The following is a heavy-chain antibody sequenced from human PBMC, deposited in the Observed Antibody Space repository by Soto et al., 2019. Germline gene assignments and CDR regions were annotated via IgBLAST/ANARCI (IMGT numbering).Heavy chain of an antibody. CDR3: ATSEGRDGYSFDY. J-gene: IGHJ4*02. D-gene: IGHD5-12*01. Sequence: AAAVKVSCKYSVVTFTRQDRRWVRQAPGQGLEWMGGIIPMFGTPHYAEKFQDRVTITADESTGTAYLELSSLTSEDTAVYYCATSEGRDGYSFDYWGPGTLVTVSS. CDR1: VVTFTRQD. V-gene: IGHV1-69*13. CDR2: IIPMFGTP.